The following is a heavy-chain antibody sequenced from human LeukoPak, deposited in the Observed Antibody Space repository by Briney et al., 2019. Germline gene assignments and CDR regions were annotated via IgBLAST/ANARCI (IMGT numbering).Heavy chain of an antibody. CDR2: ISGSGGGT. V-gene: IGHV3-23*01. J-gene: IGHJ4*02. D-gene: IGHD2-21*02. CDR3: AKIATVTAYQGGGFDY. CDR1: GFTVSSNY. Sequence: PGGSLRLSCAASGFTVSSNYMSWVRQAPGKGLEWVSAISGSGGGTYYADSVKGRFTISRDNSKNTLYLQMNILRAEDTAVYYCAKIATVTAYQGGGFDYWGQGTLVTVSS.